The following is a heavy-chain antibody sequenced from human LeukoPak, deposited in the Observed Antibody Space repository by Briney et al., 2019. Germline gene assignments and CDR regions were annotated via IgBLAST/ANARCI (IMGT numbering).Heavy chain of an antibody. CDR3: ARIRWDAETDY. J-gene: IGHJ4*02. V-gene: IGHV3-11*06. CDR2: ISSSSSYI. CDR1: GFTFSDYY. Sequence: GGSLRLSCAASGFTFSDYYMSWIRQAPGKGLEWVSSISSSSSYIYYADSVKGRFTISRDNAKNSLYLQMNSLRAEDTAVYYCARIRWDAETDYWGQGTLVTVSS. D-gene: IGHD1-26*01.